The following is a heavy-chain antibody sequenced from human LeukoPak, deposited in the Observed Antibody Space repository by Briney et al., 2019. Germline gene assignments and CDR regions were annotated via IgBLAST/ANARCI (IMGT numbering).Heavy chain of an antibody. D-gene: IGHD2-8*01. V-gene: IGHV3-7*01. CDR3: AGETYDFDY. CDR1: GFTFSKFW. CDR2: IKEDGSEK. Sequence: PGGSLRLSCEVPGFTFSKFWMSWVRQAPGKGLEWVANIKEDGSEKYYIDSVRGRFTISRDNGKNSLYLQMNSLRAEDTAVYYCAGETYDFDYWGQGALVTVSS. J-gene: IGHJ4*02.